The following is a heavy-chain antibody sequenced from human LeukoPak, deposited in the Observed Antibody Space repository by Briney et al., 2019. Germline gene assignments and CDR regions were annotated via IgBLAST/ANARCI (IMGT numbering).Heavy chain of an antibody. CDR3: ASSGYSYGFLTFDI. D-gene: IGHD5-18*01. J-gene: IGHJ3*02. V-gene: IGHV4-59*01. CDR2: IYYSGST. Sequence: SETLSLTCTVSGDSISSYYWSWIRQPPGKGLEWIGYIYYSGSTNYNPSLKSRVTISVDTSKNQFSLKLSSVTAADTAVYYCASSGYSYGFLTFDIWGQGTMVTVSS. CDR1: GDSISSYY.